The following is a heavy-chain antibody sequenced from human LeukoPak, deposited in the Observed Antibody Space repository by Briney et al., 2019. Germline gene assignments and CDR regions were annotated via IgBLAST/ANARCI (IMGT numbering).Heavy chain of an antibody. J-gene: IGHJ5*02. Sequence: SETLSLTCTVSGGSISSGGYYWSWIRQHPGKGLEWIVYIYYSGSTYCNPSLKSRVTISVDTSKNQFSLKLSSVTAADTAVYYCARGTPHYDFWSGYSVLDWFDPWGQGTLVTVSS. CDR2: IYYSGST. V-gene: IGHV4-31*03. D-gene: IGHD3-3*01. CDR1: GGSISSGGYY. CDR3: ARGTPHYDFWSGYSVLDWFDP.